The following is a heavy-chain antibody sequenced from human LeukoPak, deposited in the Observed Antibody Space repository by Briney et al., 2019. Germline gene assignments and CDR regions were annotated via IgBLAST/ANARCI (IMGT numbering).Heavy chain of an antibody. V-gene: IGHV4-34*01. CDR3: ARGIVVVVAATHTNWFDP. CDR2: INHSGST. CDR1: GGSFSGYY. Sequence: SETLSLTCAVYGGSFSGYYWSWIRQPPGKGLEWIGEINHSGSTNYNPSLKSRVTISVDTSKNQFSLKLSSVTAADTAVYYCARGIVVVVAATHTNWFDPWGQGTLVTVSS. D-gene: IGHD2-15*01. J-gene: IGHJ5*02.